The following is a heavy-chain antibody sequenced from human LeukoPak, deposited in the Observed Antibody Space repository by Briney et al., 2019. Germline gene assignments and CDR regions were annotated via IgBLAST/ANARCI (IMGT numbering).Heavy chain of an antibody. V-gene: IGHV3-30*03. Sequence: GGSLRLSCAASGFTFSSYEMNWVRQAPGKGLEWVAVISYDGSNKYYADSVKGRFTISRDNSKNTLYLQMNSLRAEDTAVYYCATGLPFIVVVVAATPDFDYWGQGTLVTVSS. J-gene: IGHJ4*02. CDR1: GFTFSSYE. D-gene: IGHD2-15*01. CDR2: ISYDGSNK. CDR3: ATGLPFIVVVVAATPDFDY.